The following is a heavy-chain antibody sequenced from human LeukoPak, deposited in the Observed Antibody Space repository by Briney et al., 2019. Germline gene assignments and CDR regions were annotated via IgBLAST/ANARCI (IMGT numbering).Heavy chain of an antibody. V-gene: IGHV3-7*03. CDR1: GFTFSTYY. Sequence: QPGGSLRLSCAASGFTFSTYYMSWVRQAPGTGLEWVANIKQDGSEKYYVDSVKGRFTISRDNAKNSLYLQMNSLRAEDTALYYCAKDSGPYSFYYFDYWGQGTLVTVSS. CDR2: IKQDGSEK. D-gene: IGHD2-15*01. CDR3: AKDSGPYSFYYFDY. J-gene: IGHJ4*02.